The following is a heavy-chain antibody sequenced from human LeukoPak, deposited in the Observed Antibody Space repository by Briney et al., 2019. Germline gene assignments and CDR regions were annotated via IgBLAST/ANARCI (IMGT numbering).Heavy chain of an antibody. CDR2: ISRSGGTI. V-gene: IGHV3-11*01. CDR3: SRAAITMVQRVYYYYCYMYV. CDR1: GFTFSDYY. Sequence: GGSLRLSCAASGFTFSDYYMIWIRQAPGKGLEWVSYISRSGGTIYYADSVKGRFTVSRDNAKNSLYLQMNSRRAEDTAWYYCSRAAITMVQRVYYYYCYMYVWGKGTTVPVSS. J-gene: IGHJ6*03. D-gene: IGHD3-10*01.